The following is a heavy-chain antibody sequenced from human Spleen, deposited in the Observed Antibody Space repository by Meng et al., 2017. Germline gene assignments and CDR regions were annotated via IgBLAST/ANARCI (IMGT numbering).Heavy chain of an antibody. CDR3: ARGARYCSGGSCYNWFDP. J-gene: IGHJ5*02. D-gene: IGHD2-15*01. CDR1: GFTFSSYA. Sequence: GESLRLSCAASGFTFSSYAMHWVRQAPGKGLEWVAVISYDGSNKYYADSVKGRFTISRDNSKNTLYLQMNSLRAEDTAVYYCARGARYCSGGSCYNWFDPWGQGTLVTVSS. V-gene: IGHV3-30*04. CDR2: ISYDGSNK.